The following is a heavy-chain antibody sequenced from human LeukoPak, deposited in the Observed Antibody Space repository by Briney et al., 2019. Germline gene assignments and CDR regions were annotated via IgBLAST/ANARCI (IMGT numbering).Heavy chain of an antibody. V-gene: IGHV4-59*06. D-gene: IGHD4-17*01. Sequence: PSETLSPTGTVSGGSISSYYWSWIRQPPGKGLEWIGYIYYSGSTYYNPSLKSRVTISIQTSKNQFSLKLTSVTAADTAVYYCAGDYGDLLTGIRFDTWGQGTLVTVSS. CDR2: IYYSGST. J-gene: IGHJ5*02. CDR1: GGSISSYY. CDR3: AGDYGDLLTGIRFDT.